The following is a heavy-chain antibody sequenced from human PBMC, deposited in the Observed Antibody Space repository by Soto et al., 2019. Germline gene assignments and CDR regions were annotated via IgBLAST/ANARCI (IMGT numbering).Heavy chain of an antibody. D-gene: IGHD2-15*01. CDR3: AREVVVAATGWFDP. V-gene: IGHV1-69*12. Sequence: QVQLVQSGAEVKKPGSSVKVSCKASGGTFSSYAISWVRQAPGQGLGWMGGIIPIFGTANYAPQCQGRVTITADEPTSTAYMELSSLRSEDTAVYYCAREVVVAATGWFDPWGQGTLVTVSS. CDR1: GGTFSSYA. J-gene: IGHJ5*02. CDR2: IIPIFGTA.